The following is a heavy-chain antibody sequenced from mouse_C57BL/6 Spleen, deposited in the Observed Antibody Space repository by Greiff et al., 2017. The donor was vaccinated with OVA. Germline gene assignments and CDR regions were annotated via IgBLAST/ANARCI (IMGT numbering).Heavy chain of an antibody. D-gene: IGHD1-1*01. Sequence: QVQLQQPGAELVKPGASVKLSCKASGYTFTSYWMHWVKQRPGQGLEWIGMIHPNSGSTNYNEKFKSKATLTVDKSSSTDYMQLSSLTSEDSAVYRGARLYYGSSRGDDWGKGTTLTVSS. J-gene: IGHJ2*01. CDR2: IHPNSGST. CDR1: GYTFTSYW. V-gene: IGHV1-64*01. CDR3: ARLYYGSSRGDD.